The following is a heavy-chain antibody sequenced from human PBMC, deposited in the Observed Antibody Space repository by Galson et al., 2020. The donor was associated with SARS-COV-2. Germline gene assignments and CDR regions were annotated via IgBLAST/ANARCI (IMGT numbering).Heavy chain of an antibody. Sequence: GESLKISCAASGFAFSGSAIHWVRPASGKGLEWVGRIRSKPNNYATAYAASVNDRFTVSRDDSKNTAYLQMNSLKTEDTALYYCARIVEAANYFDYWGQGALVTVSS. CDR3: ARIVEAANYFDY. V-gene: IGHV3-73*01. D-gene: IGHD6-25*01. CDR2: IRSKPNNYAT. J-gene: IGHJ4*02. CDR1: GFAFSGSA.